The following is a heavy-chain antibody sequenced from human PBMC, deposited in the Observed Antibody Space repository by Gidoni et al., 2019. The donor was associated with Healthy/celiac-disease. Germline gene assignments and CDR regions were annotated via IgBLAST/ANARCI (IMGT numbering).Heavy chain of an antibody. CDR3: ARSHDYGSYYFDY. CDR1: GFTFSSYE. V-gene: IGHV3-48*03. CDR2: ISSSGSTI. Sequence: EVQLVESGGGLVQPGGSLRLSCAAAGFTFSSYEMHGVRQAPGKGLEWVSYISSSGSTIYYADSVKGRFTISRDNAKNSLYLQMNSLRAEDTAVYYCARSHDYGSYYFDYWGQGTLVTVSS. J-gene: IGHJ4*02. D-gene: IGHD4-17*01.